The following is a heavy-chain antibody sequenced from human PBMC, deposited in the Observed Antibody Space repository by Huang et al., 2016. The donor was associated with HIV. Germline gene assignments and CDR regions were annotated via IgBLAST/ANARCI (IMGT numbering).Heavy chain of an antibody. Sequence: QIQLMQSGPVLKQPGASVKVSCKASGYTFTSYGITWVRQAPGQGPEWMGWMSHARGDKEYAQKVQGRVTLTTDTSTNIAYMELRSLRSDDTAKYYCARDPKYHRIGYYRQRRGIDIWGQGTMVIVSS. D-gene: IGHD3-22*01. V-gene: IGHV1-18*01. CDR2: MSHARGDK. J-gene: IGHJ3*02. CDR1: GYTFTSYG. CDR3: ARDPKYHRIGYYRQRRGIDI.